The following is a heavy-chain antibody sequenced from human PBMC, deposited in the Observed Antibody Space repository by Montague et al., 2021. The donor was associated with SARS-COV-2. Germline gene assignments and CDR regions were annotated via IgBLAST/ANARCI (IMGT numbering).Heavy chain of an antibody. D-gene: IGHD3-10*01. J-gene: IGHJ4*02. CDR2: ISYSGYT. CDR3: ARSYGSAFDD. CDR1: GVSSSRTTSY. V-gene: IGHV4-39*01. Sequence: SETLSLTCTVSGVSSSRTTSYWAWIRQPPGKGLEWLGSISYSGYTNYNSSLKSRVTISIDTSKNQFSLRLTSVSAADTAVYYCARSYGSAFDDWGQGTLVTVSS.